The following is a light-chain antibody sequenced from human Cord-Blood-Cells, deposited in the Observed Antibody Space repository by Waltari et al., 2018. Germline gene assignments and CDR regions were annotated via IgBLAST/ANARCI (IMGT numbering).Light chain of an antibody. CDR2: AAA. J-gene: IGKJ4*01. V-gene: IGKV1-39*01. CDR3: QRSYSTPLT. CDR1: QSISSS. Sequence: DIQMTQSPSSLSASVGDRVTITCRTSQSISSSLKWYEQKPGKAPKLLIYAAASLQSGGPSRFSGSGSGTDFTLTISSLQPEEFATYYCQRSYSTPLTCGGGTKVEIK.